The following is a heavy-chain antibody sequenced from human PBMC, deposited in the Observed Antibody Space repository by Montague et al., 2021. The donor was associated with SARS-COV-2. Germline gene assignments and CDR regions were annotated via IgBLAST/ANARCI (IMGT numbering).Heavy chain of an antibody. CDR1: GDSVCSNTPA. V-gene: IGHV6-1*01. CDR3: VRDTGSAQAGFDA. Sequence: CAISGDSVCSNTPAWNWIRQSPSGGLEWLGRTNYRSKWTSDYATSVEGRISIDPDTSKNQFFLHLRSVTPEDTGVYYCVRDTGSAQAGFDAWGQGTLVTVSS. J-gene: IGHJ4*02. CDR2: TNYRSKWTS. D-gene: IGHD4-17*01.